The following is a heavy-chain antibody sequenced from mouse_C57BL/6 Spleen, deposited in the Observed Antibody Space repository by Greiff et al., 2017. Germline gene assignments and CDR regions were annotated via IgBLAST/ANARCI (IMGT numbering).Heavy chain of an antibody. CDR2: IDPSDSYT. Sequence: QVQLQQPGAELVMPGASVKLSCKASGYTFTSYWMHWVKPRPGQGLEWIGEIDPSDSYTNYNQKFKGKSTLTVDKSSSTAYMQLSSLTSEDSAVYYCARRGYYGPYAMDYWGQGTSVTVSS. J-gene: IGHJ4*01. D-gene: IGHD1-1*01. CDR1: GYTFTSYW. V-gene: IGHV1-69*01. CDR3: ARRGYYGPYAMDY.